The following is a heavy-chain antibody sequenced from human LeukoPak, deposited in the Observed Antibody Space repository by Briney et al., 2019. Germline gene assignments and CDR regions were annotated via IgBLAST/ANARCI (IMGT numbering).Heavy chain of an antibody. D-gene: IGHD3-16*01. CDR2: INTNSGGT. V-gene: IGHV1-2*02. J-gene: IGHJ4*02. Sequence: ASVKVSCKASGYTFSGYYIHWVRQAPGQGLEWMGWINTNSGGTNYAQKLQGRVTMTTDTSTSTAYMELRSLRSDDTAVYYCARDLPWGAGHFDYWGQGTLVTVSS. CDR3: ARDLPWGAGHFDY. CDR1: GYTFSGYY.